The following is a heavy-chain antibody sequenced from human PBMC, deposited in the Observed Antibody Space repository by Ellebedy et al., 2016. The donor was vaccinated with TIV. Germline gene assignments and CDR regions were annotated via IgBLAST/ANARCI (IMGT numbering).Heavy chain of an antibody. J-gene: IGHJ4*02. CDR3: YYGHYSGY. Sequence: GGSLRLXCVASGFPFRNFFMSWVRQAPGGGLEWISTISGDGDTTFSADSVKGRCTISRDNSRNTLYLQMDSLRAADTAVYYCYYGHYSGYWGQGTLVTVSS. CDR2: ISGDGDTT. V-gene: IGHV3-23*01. CDR1: GFPFRNFF. D-gene: IGHD4-17*01.